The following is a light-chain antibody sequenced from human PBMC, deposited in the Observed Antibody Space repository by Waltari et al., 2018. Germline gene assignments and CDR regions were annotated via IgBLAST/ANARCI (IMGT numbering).Light chain of an antibody. CDR1: SSNIGAGND. J-gene: IGLJ3*02. Sequence: QSVLTQPPSVSGAPGQRVTISCTGSSSNIGAGNDIHWYQQLPGTAPKLLIYADNNRPPGSPDRFSGPKSGTSASLAITGLQAEDEADYYCQSYDSSLSGPWVFGGGTKLTVL. V-gene: IGLV1-40*01. CDR2: ADN. CDR3: QSYDSSLSGPWV.